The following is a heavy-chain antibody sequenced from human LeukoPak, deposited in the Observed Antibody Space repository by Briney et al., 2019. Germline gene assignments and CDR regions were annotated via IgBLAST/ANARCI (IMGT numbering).Heavy chain of an antibody. V-gene: IGHV4-61*02. CDR3: ARVDGSCSGGSCPSGNWFDP. J-gene: IGHJ5*02. Sequence: NPSQTLSLTCTVSGGSISSGSYYWTWLRQPAGKGLEWIVRIYPRSCTSNHHPSLKSRVTISVDTSKNQFSLKLSSVPAADTAVYYCARVDGSCSGGSCPSGNWFDPWGQGTLVTVSS. D-gene: IGHD2-15*01. CDR2: IYPRSCTS. CDR1: GGSISSGSYY.